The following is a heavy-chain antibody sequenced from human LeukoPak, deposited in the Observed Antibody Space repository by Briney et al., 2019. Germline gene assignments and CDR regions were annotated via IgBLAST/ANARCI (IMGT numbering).Heavy chain of an antibody. CDR2: INWNGGST. V-gene: IGHV3-20*04. Sequence: GGSLRLSCAASGFTFDDYGMSWVRQAPGKGLEWVSGINWNGGSTGYADSVKGRFTISRDNAKNSLYLQMNSLRAEDTALYYCARDLTTGWDRYYFDYWGQGTLVTVSP. D-gene: IGHD3-22*01. CDR1: GFTFDDYG. CDR3: ARDLTTGWDRYYFDY. J-gene: IGHJ4*02.